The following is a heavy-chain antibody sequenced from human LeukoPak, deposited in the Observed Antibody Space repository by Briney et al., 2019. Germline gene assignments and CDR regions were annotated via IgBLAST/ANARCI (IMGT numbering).Heavy chain of an antibody. CDR1: GGTFSSYA. D-gene: IGHD2-15*01. J-gene: IGHJ5*02. CDR2: IIPILGIA. CDR3: ARDPAHCSGGSCYPFDP. Sequence: GASVKVSCKASGGTFSSYAISWVRQAPGQGLEWMGRIIPILGIANYAQKFQGRVTITADKSTSTAYMELSSLRSEDTAVYYCARDPAHCSGGSCYPFDPWGQGTLVTVSS. V-gene: IGHV1-69*04.